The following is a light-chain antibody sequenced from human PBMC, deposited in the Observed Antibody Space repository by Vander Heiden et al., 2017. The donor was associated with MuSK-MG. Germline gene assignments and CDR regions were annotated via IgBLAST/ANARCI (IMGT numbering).Light chain of an antibody. J-gene: IGLJ3*02. CDR1: TSNIGAHYV. CDR3: QSYDTRLSGWV. CDR2: GNG. Sequence: QSVLTQPPSVSGAPGQRVTISFTGSTSNIGAHYVVQVYQQVPGTAPKLLMYGNGNRPSGVPDRFSASKSDTSASLAISGLQAEDEAYYYCQSYDTRLSGWVFGGGTKLTVL. V-gene: IGLV1-40*01.